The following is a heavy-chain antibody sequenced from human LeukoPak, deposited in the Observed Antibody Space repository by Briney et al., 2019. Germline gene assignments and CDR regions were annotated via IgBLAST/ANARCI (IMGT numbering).Heavy chain of an antibody. CDR1: EFIFRNFW. J-gene: IGHJ6*04. CDR3: VRGLGDV. V-gene: IGHV3-74*01. Sequence: GGSLRLSCSVSEFIFRNFWMDWVRQAPGKGPEWVSRINNDGNLVTYANSVKGRFTISRDSARDTVFLQMNSLRVEDTAVYYCVRGLGDVWGKGTLVTVSS. D-gene: IGHD4-11*01. CDR2: INNDGNLV.